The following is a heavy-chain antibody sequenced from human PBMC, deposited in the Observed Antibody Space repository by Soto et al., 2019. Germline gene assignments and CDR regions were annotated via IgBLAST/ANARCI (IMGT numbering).Heavy chain of an antibody. D-gene: IGHD3-16*02. CDR1: GGSFSGYY. CDR3: ARGAYDYVWGSYRFIYYFDY. V-gene: IGHV4-34*01. CDR2: INHSGST. Sequence: PSETLSLTCAVYGGSFSGYYWSWIRQPPGKGLEWIGEINHSGSTNYNPSLKSRVTISVDTSKNQFSLKLSSVTAADTAVYYFARGAYDYVWGSYRFIYYFDYWGQGTLVTVSS. J-gene: IGHJ4*02.